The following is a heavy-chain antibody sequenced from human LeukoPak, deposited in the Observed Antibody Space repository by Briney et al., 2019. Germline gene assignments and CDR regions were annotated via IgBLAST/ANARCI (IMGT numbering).Heavy chain of an antibody. D-gene: IGHD4-23*01. CDR1: GFTFSSYS. CDR3: ARAIDYGGLAVYFDY. Sequence: GGSLRLSCAASGFTFSSYSMNWVRQAPGKGLEWVSSISSSSSYIYYADSAKGRFTISRDNAKNSLYLQMNSLRAEDTAVYYCARAIDYGGLAVYFDYWGQGTVVTVSS. CDR2: ISSSSSYI. J-gene: IGHJ4*02. V-gene: IGHV3-21*01.